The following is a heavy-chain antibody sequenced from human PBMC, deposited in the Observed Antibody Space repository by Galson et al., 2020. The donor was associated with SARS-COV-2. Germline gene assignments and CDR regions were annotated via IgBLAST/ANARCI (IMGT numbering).Heavy chain of an antibody. CDR3: AWENSSSWSFDY. Sequence: SETLSLTCAVSGGSISSSNWWSWVRQPPGKGLEWIGEIYHSGSTNYNPSLKSRVTISVDKSKNQFSLKLSSVTAADTAVYYCAWENSSSWSFDYWGQGTLVTVSS. CDR1: GGSISSSNW. D-gene: IGHD6-13*01. J-gene: IGHJ4*02. CDR2: IYHSGST. V-gene: IGHV4-4*02.